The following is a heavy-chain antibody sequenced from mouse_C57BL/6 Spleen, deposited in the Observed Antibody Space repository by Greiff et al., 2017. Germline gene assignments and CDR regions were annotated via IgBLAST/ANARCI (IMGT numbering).Heavy chain of an antibody. CDR3: ATYYYGSSYGAMDY. Sequence: VQLQQSVAELVRPGASVKLSCTASGFNIKNTYMHWVKQRPEQGLEWIGRIDPANGNTKYDPKFQGKATITADPSSNTAYLQLSSLTSEDTAIYYCATYYYGSSYGAMDYWGQGTSVTVSS. J-gene: IGHJ4*01. CDR1: GFNIKNTY. D-gene: IGHD1-1*01. CDR2: IDPANGNT. V-gene: IGHV14-3*01.